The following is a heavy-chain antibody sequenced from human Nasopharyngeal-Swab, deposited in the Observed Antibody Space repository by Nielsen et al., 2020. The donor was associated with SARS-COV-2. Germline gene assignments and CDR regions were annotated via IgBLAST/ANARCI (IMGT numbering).Heavy chain of an antibody. CDR1: GFTFSTYW. J-gene: IGHJ4*02. CDR3: ARDLAGSDY. D-gene: IGHD6-13*01. Sequence: GEPPTLSWAASGFTFSTYWMSWVRQAPGKGLEWVANINQDGREKYYEDPVKGRFTISRDNSKTSLYLQMNSLRADDTAVYFCARDLAGSDYWGQGTLVTVSS. V-gene: IGHV3-7*01. CDR2: INQDGREK.